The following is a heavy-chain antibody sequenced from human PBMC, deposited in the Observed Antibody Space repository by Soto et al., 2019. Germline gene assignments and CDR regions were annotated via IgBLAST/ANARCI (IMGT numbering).Heavy chain of an antibody. CDR2: ISASGSDT. Sequence: EVQLLESGGDLIQAGGSLRLSCAASGFTLISYALTWVLQGPGKGLEWVSVISASGSDTFFRDSVKGRFTISRDTSKNTMYMQMNSLRVEDTAVYYCAKTIVPAGIDAFDVWGRGTMVTVSS. CDR1: GFTLISYA. V-gene: IGHV3-23*01. D-gene: IGHD2-2*02. CDR3: AKTIVPAGIDAFDV. J-gene: IGHJ3*01.